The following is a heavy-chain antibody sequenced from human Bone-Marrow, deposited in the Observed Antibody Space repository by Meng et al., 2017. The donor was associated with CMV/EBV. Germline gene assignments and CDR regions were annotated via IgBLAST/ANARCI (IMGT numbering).Heavy chain of an antibody. D-gene: IGHD3-3*01. Sequence: ASVKVSCKASGYTFTSYDINWVRQATGQGLEWMGWMNPNSGNTGYAQKFQGRVTITRNTSTSKAYMELSSLRSEDTAVYYCARCGWGTYDFWSGYPNRDYGMDVWGQGATVTGSS. V-gene: IGHV1-8*01. CDR1: GYTFTSYD. J-gene: IGHJ6*01. CDR3: ARCGWGTYDFWSGYPNRDYGMDV. CDR2: MNPNSGNT.